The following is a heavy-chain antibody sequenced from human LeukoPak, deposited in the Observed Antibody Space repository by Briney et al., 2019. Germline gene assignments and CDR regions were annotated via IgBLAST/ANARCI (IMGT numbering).Heavy chain of an antibody. J-gene: IGHJ4*02. CDR3: ASGLFGVVVAATFDMY. D-gene: IGHD2-15*01. V-gene: IGHV3-30-3*01. CDR1: GFTFSSCA. Sequence: GRSLRLSCAASGFTFSSCAMHWVRQAPGKGLEWVAVISYDGSNKYYADSVKGRFTISRDNSKNTLYLQMNSLRAEDTAVYYCASGLFGVVVAATFDMYWGQGTLVTVSS. CDR2: ISYDGSNK.